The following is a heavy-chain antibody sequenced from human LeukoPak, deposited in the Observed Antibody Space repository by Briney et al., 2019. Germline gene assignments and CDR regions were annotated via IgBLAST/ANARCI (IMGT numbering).Heavy chain of an antibody. CDR1: GFTFRKYW. CDR3: ATVFDF. Sequence: GGSLRLSCTASGFTFRKYWLHWVRQAPGKGLEWVSRIDDVGSGTSYADSVKGRFTISRDDAKNTVYLQMNSLRAEDTAMYYCATVFDFWGQGTLVTVSS. CDR2: IDDVGSGT. V-gene: IGHV3-74*01. J-gene: IGHJ5*01. D-gene: IGHD2-21*02.